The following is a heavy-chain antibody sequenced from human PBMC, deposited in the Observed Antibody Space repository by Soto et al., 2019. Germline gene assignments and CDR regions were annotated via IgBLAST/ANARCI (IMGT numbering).Heavy chain of an antibody. D-gene: IGHD3-3*01. Sequence: SSETLSLTCTVSGGSISSYYWSWIRQPPGKGLEWIGYIYYSGSTNYNPSLKSRVTISVDTSKNQFSLKLSSVTAADTAVYYCARGGAYYDFWSGYSIFDYWGQGTLVTVSS. CDR2: IYYSGST. CDR3: ARGGAYYDFWSGYSIFDY. J-gene: IGHJ4*02. CDR1: GGSISSYY. V-gene: IGHV4-59*01.